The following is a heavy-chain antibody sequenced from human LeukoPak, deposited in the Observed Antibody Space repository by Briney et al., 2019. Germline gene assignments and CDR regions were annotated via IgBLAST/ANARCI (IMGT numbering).Heavy chain of an antibody. CDR1: GFTFSSYS. V-gene: IGHV3-48*04. Sequence: GGSLRLSCAASGFTFSSYSMNWVRQAPGKGLEWVSYISSSGSTIYYADSVKGRFTISRDNAKNSLYLQMNSLRAEDTAVYYCARVSPYYYDSSGPRTFDYWGQGTLVTVSS. J-gene: IGHJ4*02. CDR3: ARVSPYYYDSSGPRTFDY. D-gene: IGHD3-22*01. CDR2: ISSSGSTI.